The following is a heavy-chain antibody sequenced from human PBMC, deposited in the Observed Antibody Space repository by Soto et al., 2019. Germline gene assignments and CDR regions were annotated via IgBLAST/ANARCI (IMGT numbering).Heavy chain of an antibody. J-gene: IGHJ4*02. CDR2: IRYNGGTT. V-gene: IGHV3-23*01. CDR3: AKQLLSFGESAPIDY. CDR1: EFTFSNYA. D-gene: IGHD3-10*01. Sequence: GGSLRLSCAASEFTFSNYAMSWVRQAPGKGLEWVSFIRYNGGTTYYADSVKGRFTISRDNSKNTLYLQMNSLRAEDTAVYYCAKQLLSFGESAPIDYWGQGTLVTVSS.